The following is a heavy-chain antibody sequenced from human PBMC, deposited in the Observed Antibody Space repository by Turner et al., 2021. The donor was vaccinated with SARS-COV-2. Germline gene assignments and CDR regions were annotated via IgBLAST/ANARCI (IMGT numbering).Heavy chain of an antibody. Sequence: EVQLVESGGGLVKPGGSLRLSCAASGFTISSYSMNWVCQAPGKELACVSAISSSSRYIYYADSVKGRFTISRDNAKNSLYLQMNSLRAEDTAVYYCARDSFGYYDSSGYYLGGFDYWGQGTLVTVSS. CDR1: GFTISSYS. V-gene: IGHV3-21*01. D-gene: IGHD3-22*01. J-gene: IGHJ4*02. CDR2: ISSSSRYI. CDR3: ARDSFGYYDSSGYYLGGFDY.